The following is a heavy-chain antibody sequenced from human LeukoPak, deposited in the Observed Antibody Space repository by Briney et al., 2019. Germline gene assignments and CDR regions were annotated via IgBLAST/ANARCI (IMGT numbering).Heavy chain of an antibody. D-gene: IGHD3-10*01. J-gene: IGHJ5*02. CDR2: VNPNSGNT. CDR3: ARGMIRGVQGP. CDR1: GYTFTSYD. Sequence: ASVKVSCKASGYTFTSYDINWVRQATGQGLEWMGWVNPNSGNTGYAQKLQGRVTMTRDTSIRTVYMELSSLRSEDTAVYYCARGMIRGVQGPWGQGTQVTVSS. V-gene: IGHV1-8*01.